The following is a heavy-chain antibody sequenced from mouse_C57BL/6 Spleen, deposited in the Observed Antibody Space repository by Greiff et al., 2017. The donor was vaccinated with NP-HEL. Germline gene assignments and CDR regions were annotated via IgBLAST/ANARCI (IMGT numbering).Heavy chain of an antibody. D-gene: IGHD1-1*01. CDR3: ARSGVDYGSSCDGAMDY. CDR2: IYPGSGST. J-gene: IGHJ4*01. V-gene: IGHV1-55*01. Sequence: QVQLQQPGAELVQPGASVKMSCKASGYTFTSYWITWVKQRPGQGLVWIGDIYPGSGSTNYNETFKSKATLTVDTSSSTAYRQLSSLTSEDSAVYYCARSGVDYGSSCDGAMDYWGQGTSVTVSS. CDR1: GYTFTSYW.